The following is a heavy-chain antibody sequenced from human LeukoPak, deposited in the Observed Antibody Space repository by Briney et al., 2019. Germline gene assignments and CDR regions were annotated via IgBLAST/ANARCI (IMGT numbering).Heavy chain of an antibody. V-gene: IGHV4-61*02. CDR1: GGSISSGSYY. D-gene: IGHD2-2*01. CDR2: IYTSGST. CDR3: ARGRIVVVPAANINAYYYYYYMDV. Sequence: SSETLSLTCTVSGGSISSGSYYWSWIRQPAGKRLGWIGRIYTSGSTNYNPSLKSRVTISVDTSKNQFSLKLSSVTAADTAVYYCARGRIVVVPAANINAYYYYYYMDVWGKGTTVTVSS. J-gene: IGHJ6*03.